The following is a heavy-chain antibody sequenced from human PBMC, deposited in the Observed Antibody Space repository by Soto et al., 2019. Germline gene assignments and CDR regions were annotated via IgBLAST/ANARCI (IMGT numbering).Heavy chain of an antibody. D-gene: IGHD3-10*01. Sequence: GGSLRLSCAASGVTVSKNYMSWVRQASGKGLEWVSVIYSNGQSYYADSVKGRFTISRDNSKNMLYLEMNSLRVEDTAMYYCARDRDNDSVFDIWGQGTMVTVSS. V-gene: IGHV3-53*01. CDR3: ARDRDNDSVFDI. J-gene: IGHJ3*02. CDR1: GVTVSKNY. CDR2: IYSNGQS.